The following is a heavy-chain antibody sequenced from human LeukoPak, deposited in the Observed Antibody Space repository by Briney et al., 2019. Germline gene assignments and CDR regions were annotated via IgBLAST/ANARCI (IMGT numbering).Heavy chain of an antibody. CDR3: ARSGKYSSGWDADY. D-gene: IGHD6-19*01. CDR1: GYTFTSYD. CDR2: MNPNSGNT. Sequence: ASVKVSCKASGYTFTSYDINWVRQATGQGLEWMGWMNPNSGNTGYAQKFQGRVTMTRNTSISTAYMELSSLRSEDTAVYYCARSGKYSSGWDADYWGQGTLVTVSS. V-gene: IGHV1-8*01. J-gene: IGHJ4*02.